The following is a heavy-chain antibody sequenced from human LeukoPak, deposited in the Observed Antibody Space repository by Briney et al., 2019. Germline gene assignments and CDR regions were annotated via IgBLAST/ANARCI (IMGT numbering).Heavy chain of an antibody. CDR3: ARGSTSDWPLDH. J-gene: IGHJ4*02. V-gene: IGHV1-3*01. CDR1: GYTFSDYA. Sequence: ASVKVSCKASGYTFSDYAMHWVRQAPGQRLEWMGWIDAGNGDTRYSQKFQGRVTITRDTSASTAYIELRSLRSEDTAMYYCARGSTSDWPLDHWGQETLVTISS. CDR2: IDAGNGDT. D-gene: IGHD2-2*01.